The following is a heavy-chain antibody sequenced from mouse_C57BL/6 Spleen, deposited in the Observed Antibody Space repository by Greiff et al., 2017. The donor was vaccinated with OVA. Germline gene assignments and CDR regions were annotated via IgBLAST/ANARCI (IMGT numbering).Heavy chain of an antibody. CDR1: GYTFTSYW. CDR3: ARSSITTVAYWYFDV. D-gene: IGHD1-1*01. Sequence: VQLQQSGAELVKPGASVKLSCKASGYTFTSYWMHWVKQRPGQGLEWIGMIHPNSGSTNYNEKFKSKATLTVDKSSSTAYMQLSSLTSEDSAVYYCARSSITTVAYWYFDVWGTGTTVTVSS. V-gene: IGHV1-64*01. CDR2: IHPNSGST. J-gene: IGHJ1*03.